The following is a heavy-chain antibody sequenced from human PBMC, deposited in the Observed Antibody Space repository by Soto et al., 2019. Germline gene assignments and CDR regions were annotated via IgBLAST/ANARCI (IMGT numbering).Heavy chain of an antibody. V-gene: IGHV3-30-3*01. Sequence: QVQLVESGGGVVQPGRSLRLSCAASGFTFSSYAMHWVRQAPGKGLEWVAVISYDGSNKYYADSVKGRFTISRDNSKNTLYLQMNSLRAEDTAVYYCARGDYDSWSGYSTTVGEDWFDPWGQGTLVTVSS. J-gene: IGHJ5*02. D-gene: IGHD3-3*01. CDR3: ARGDYDSWSGYSTTVGEDWFDP. CDR2: ISYDGSNK. CDR1: GFTFSSYA.